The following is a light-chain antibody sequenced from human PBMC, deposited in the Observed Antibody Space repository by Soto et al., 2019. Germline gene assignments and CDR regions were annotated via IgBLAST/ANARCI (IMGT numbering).Light chain of an antibody. Sequence: DIQITQSPSSLSASVGDRVTITCRASNTFSSFLNWYQQKRGKTPTLLIYGAFSLRSRVPSRFAGSGGGAEFRLTVSSLQPGDFATYYCHQTYSTPCTFGQGTSLELK. CDR1: NTFSSF. CDR2: GAF. J-gene: IGKJ2*02. V-gene: IGKV1-39*01. CDR3: HQTYSTPCT.